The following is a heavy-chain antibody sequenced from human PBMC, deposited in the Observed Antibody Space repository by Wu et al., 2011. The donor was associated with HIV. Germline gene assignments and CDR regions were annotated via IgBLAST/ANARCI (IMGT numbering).Heavy chain of an antibody. D-gene: IGHD1-14*01. CDR3: ARQDRIQALSDKPGVFDY. V-gene: IGHV4-59*08. Sequence: QVQLQESGPGLVKPSETLSLTCTVSGGFINYYYWTWIRQPPGKGLEWIGYISHSVNTNYNPSLKSRVTISVDTSKNQFSLKLNSVTAADTARYYCARQDRIQALSDKPGVFDYVGPGNAGHRLL. CDR1: GGFINYYY. J-gene: IGHJ4*02. CDR2: ISHSVNT.